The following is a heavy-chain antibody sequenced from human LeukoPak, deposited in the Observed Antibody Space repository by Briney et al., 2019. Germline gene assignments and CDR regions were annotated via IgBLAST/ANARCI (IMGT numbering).Heavy chain of an antibody. J-gene: IGHJ3*02. V-gene: IGHV4-59*10. CDR3: ARGDIGDAFDI. Sequence: SETLSLTCAVYGGSFSGYYWSWIRQPPGKGLEWIGRIYTSGSTNYNPSLKSRVTISVDTSKNQFSLKLSSVTAADTAVYYCARGDIGDAFDIWGQGTMVTVSS. D-gene: IGHD2-15*01. CDR2: IYTSGST. CDR1: GGSFSGYY.